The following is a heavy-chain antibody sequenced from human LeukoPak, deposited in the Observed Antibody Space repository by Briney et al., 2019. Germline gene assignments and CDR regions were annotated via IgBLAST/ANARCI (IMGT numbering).Heavy chain of an antibody. J-gene: IGHJ4*02. V-gene: IGHV3-23*01. D-gene: IGHD5-24*01. CDR3: AKDVYNKAFDY. CDR1: GFTFSSYA. Sequence: PGRSLRLSCAASGFTFSSYAMSWVRQAPGKGLEWVSAISDSGGSTYYVESVKGRFTISRDGSKNTLYLQMNSLRAEDTAIYYCAKDVYNKAFDYWGQGTLVTVSS. CDR2: ISDSGGST.